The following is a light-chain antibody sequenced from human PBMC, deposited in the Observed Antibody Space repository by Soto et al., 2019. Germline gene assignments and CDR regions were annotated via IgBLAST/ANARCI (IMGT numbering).Light chain of an antibody. CDR1: SSNIRNNY. J-gene: IGLJ3*02. V-gene: IGLV1-51*01. CDR3: GTWDSSLSAWV. CDR2: YNN. Sequence: QSVLTQPPSVSAAPGRKVTISCSGSSSNIRNNYVSWYQQFPGTAPQLLIYYNNKRPSGIPDRFSGSKSGTSATLGITGLQTGDEADYYCGTWDSSLSAWVFGGGTKLTVL.